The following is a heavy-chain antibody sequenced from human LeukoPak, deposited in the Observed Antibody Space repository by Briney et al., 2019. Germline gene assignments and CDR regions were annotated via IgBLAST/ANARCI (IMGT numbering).Heavy chain of an antibody. V-gene: IGHV1-69*13. Sequence: ASVKVSCKASGYTFSGYHMHWVRQAPGQGLEWMGGIIPIFGTANYAQKFQGRVTITADESTSTAYMELSSLRSEDTAVYYCAREASSSWWYWGQGTLVTVSS. D-gene: IGHD6-13*01. CDR1: GYTFSGYH. CDR2: IIPIFGTA. CDR3: AREASSSWWY. J-gene: IGHJ4*02.